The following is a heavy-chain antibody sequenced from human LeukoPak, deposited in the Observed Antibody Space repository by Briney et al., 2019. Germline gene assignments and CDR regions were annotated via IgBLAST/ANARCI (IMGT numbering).Heavy chain of an antibody. CDR1: GFPFSSYC. CDR3: EKARYDRRRAFNGMDV. J-gene: IGHJ6*02. CDR2: MSYDEVTK. Sequence: PGGSLRLSCAASGFPFSSYCLHCARQAPGKGLEGVAVMSYDEVTKYYSDSVKVRFTISRDNSATTLYLQMNSLRADDTAVYYCEKARYDRRRAFNGMDVWGQGTTVTVSS. D-gene: IGHD3-22*01. V-gene: IGHV3-30*18.